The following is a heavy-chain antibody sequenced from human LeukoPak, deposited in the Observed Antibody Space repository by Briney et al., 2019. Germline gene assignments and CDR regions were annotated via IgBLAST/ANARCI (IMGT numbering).Heavy chain of an antibody. CDR1: GFTFSSYA. CDR2: ISGSGGST. Sequence: GGSLRLSCAASGFTFSSYAMSWVRQAPGKGLEWVSAISGSGGSTYYADSVKGRFTISRDNSKNTLYLQMNSLRAEDTAVYYCAGGRGYVDAFDIWGQGTMVTVSS. J-gene: IGHJ3*02. CDR3: AGGRGYVDAFDI. D-gene: IGHD5-12*01. V-gene: IGHV3-23*01.